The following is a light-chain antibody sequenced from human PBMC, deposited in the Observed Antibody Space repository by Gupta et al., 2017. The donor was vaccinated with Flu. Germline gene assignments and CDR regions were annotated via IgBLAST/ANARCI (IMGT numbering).Light chain of an antibody. CDR1: PDIKKY. J-gene: IGKJ1*01. Sequence: IHIAQSPSSLSASVGASVTSPCQASPDIKKYLNWYQHKPGTAPKRLIYETSNLERGVPSKFSGGGSGTVFTLTISGLQPEDGGTYYCQEDEPLECAFGHGTKVEIK. CDR3: QEDEPLECA. V-gene: IGKV1-33*01. CDR2: ETS.